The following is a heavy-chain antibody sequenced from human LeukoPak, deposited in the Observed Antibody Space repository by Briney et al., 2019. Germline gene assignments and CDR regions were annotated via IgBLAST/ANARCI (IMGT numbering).Heavy chain of an antibody. CDR1: GGSFSGYY. CDR3: ARETGGDHGGYYFDY. V-gene: IGHV4-34*01. D-gene: IGHD4-23*01. CDR2: INHSGST. Sequence: SETLSLTCAVYGGSFSGYYWSWIRQPPGKGLEWLGEINHSGSTNYNPSLKSRVTISVDTSKNQFSLKLSSVTAADTAVYYCARETGGDHGGYYFDYWGQGTLVTVSS. J-gene: IGHJ4*02.